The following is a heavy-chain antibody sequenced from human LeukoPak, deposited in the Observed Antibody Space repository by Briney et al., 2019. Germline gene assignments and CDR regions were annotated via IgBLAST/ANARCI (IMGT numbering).Heavy chain of an antibody. D-gene: IGHD3-22*01. J-gene: IGHJ4*02. Sequence: SETLSLTCTVSGGSISSSSYYWGWIRQPPGKGLEWIGGIYYSGSTYYNPSLKSRVTISVDTSKNQFSLKLSSVTAADTAVYYCATAPGDYYDSSGYYYDFLGMDYWGQGTLVTVSS. CDR2: IYYSGST. CDR1: GGSISSSSYY. V-gene: IGHV4-39*01. CDR3: ATAPGDYYDSSGYYYDFLGMDY.